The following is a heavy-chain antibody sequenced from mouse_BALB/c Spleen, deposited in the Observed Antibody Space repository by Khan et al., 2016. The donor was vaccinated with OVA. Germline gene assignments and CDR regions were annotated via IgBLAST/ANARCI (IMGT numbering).Heavy chain of an antibody. CDR2: INPYNGDT. Sequence: VQLQQSGPELVKPGASVKISCKASGYSFTGYFMNWVMQSHGKSLEWIGRINPYNGDTFYNQKFKGKATLTVDKSSSTAHMELRSLASEDSAVYYCAREPYGNQGDFDVWGAGTTVTVSS. J-gene: IGHJ1*01. V-gene: IGHV1-20*02. CDR3: AREPYGNQGDFDV. CDR1: GYSFTGYF. D-gene: IGHD2-1*01.